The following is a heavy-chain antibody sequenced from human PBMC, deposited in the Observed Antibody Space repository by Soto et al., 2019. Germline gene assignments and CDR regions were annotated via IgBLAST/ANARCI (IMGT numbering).Heavy chain of an antibody. CDR1: GYTFTSYD. CDR3: ARGLLWFGELLPLQDGMDV. CDR2: MNPNSGNT. V-gene: IGHV1-8*01. D-gene: IGHD3-10*01. J-gene: IGHJ6*02. Sequence: GASVKVSCTASGYTFTSYDINWVRQATGQGLEWMGWMNPNSGNTGYAQKFQGRVTMTRNTSISTAYMELSSLRSEDTAVYYCARGLLWFGELLPLQDGMDVWGQGTTVTVSS.